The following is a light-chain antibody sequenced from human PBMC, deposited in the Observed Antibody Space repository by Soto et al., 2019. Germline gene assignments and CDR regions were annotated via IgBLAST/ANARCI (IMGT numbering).Light chain of an antibody. J-gene: IGLJ2*01. CDR3: AAWDDSLSGPVE. CDR1: SSNIGSNY. Sequence: QSVLTQPPSASGTPGQRVTISCSGSSSNIGSNYVYWYQQLPGTAPKLLIYRNNQRPSGVPDRFSGSKSGTSASLAISGLRSEDEADYYCAAWDDSLSGPVEFGGGTKVTVL. CDR2: RNN. V-gene: IGLV1-47*01.